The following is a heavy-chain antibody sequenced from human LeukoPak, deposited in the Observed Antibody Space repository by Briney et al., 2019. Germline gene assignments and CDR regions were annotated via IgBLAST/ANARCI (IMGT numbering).Heavy chain of an antibody. Sequence: GGSLRLSCAASGFTFSSYWMSWVRQAPGKGLEWVANMREDGTENYYVDSMKGRFTISRDNAKNSLYLQMNSLRAEDTAVYYCARDLGYWGQGTLVTVSS. CDR3: ARDLGY. J-gene: IGHJ4*02. CDR1: GFTFSSYW. CDR2: MREDGTEN. V-gene: IGHV3-7*03.